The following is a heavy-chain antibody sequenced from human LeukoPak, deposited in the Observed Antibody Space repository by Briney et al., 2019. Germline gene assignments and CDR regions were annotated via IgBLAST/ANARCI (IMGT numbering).Heavy chain of an antibody. Sequence: ASVKVSCKASGYTFTSYGISWVRQAPGQGLEWMGWISAYNGNTNYAQKLQGRVTMTTDTSTSTAYMELRSLRSDDTAVYYCARDHYYGSGSYYYYYYYYMDVWGKGTTVTISS. D-gene: IGHD3-10*01. CDR2: ISAYNGNT. CDR1: GYTFTSYG. CDR3: ARDHYYGSGSYYYYYYYYMDV. V-gene: IGHV1-18*01. J-gene: IGHJ6*03.